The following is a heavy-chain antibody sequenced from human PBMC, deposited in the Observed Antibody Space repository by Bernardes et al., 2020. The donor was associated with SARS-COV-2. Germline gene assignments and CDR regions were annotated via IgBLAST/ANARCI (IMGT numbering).Heavy chain of an antibody. J-gene: IGHJ4*02. CDR3: AKVHDADYDYVWGSYRYGNSGFY. Sequence: GGSLRLSCAASGFTFSSYAMSWVRQAPGKGLEWVSAISGSGGSTYYADSVKGRFTISRDNSKNTLYLQMNSLRAEDTAVYYCAKVHDADYDYVWGSYRYGNSGFYWGQGTLVTVSS. V-gene: IGHV3-23*01. D-gene: IGHD3-16*02. CDR2: ISGSGGST. CDR1: GFTFSSYA.